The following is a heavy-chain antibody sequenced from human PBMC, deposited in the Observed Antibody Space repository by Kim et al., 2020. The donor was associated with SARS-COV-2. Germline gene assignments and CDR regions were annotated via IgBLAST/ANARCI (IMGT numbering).Heavy chain of an antibody. J-gene: IGHJ4*02. CDR1: GFTFSDYY. CDR2: ISSTSTYT. V-gene: IGHV3-11*05. CDR3: ARDGGYSGYDPSDH. Sequence: GGSLRLSCAASGFTFSDYYMSWIRQAPGKGLEWVSYISSTSTYTNYADSVKGRFTISRDNANNSLYLQMDSLTAEDTAVYYCARDGGYSGYDPSDHWGQGTLVTVSS. D-gene: IGHD5-12*01.